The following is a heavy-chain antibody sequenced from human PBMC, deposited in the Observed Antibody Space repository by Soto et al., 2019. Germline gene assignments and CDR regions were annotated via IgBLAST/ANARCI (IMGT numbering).Heavy chain of an antibody. V-gene: IGHV4-31*03. J-gene: IGHJ4*02. CDR2: IYYSGST. CDR3: ARTISGWYYFDY. D-gene: IGHD6-19*01. CDR1: GASINSGDYY. Sequence: SETLSLTCTVSGASINSGDYYWSWIRQHPGKGLEWIGYIYYSGSTYYIQSLRSRLTISVDTSKNQFSLKLSSVTAADTAVYYCARTISGWYYFDYWGQGTLVTVSS.